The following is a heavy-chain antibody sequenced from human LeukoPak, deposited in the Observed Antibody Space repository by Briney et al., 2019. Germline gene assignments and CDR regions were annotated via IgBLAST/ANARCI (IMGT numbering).Heavy chain of an antibody. CDR2: ISSSGSTI. CDR1: GFTFSSYE. V-gene: IGHV3-48*03. D-gene: IGHD3-10*01. Sequence: GSLRLSCAASGFTFSSYEMNWVRQAPGKGLEWVSYISSSGSTIYYADSVKGRFTISRDNAKNPLYLQMNSLRAEDTAVYYCARNSGSYYHWGQGTLVTVSS. J-gene: IGHJ5*02. CDR3: ARNSGSYYH.